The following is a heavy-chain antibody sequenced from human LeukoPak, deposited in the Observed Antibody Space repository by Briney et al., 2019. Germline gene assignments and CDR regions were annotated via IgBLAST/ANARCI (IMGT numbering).Heavy chain of an antibody. D-gene: IGHD3-16*01. V-gene: IGHV3-66*03. CDR2: IHSSGAT. CDR1: GFTGSNNY. CDR3: ARVRGGRSWYYYGMDV. J-gene: IGHJ6*02. Sequence: GGSLRLSCAASGFTGSNNYVSWVRQAPGVGLEWVSAIHSSGATCYADSVKGQFTISRDNSKDRLYLQMNSLRPEDTAMYYCARVRGGRSWYYYGMDVWGRGTTVTVSS.